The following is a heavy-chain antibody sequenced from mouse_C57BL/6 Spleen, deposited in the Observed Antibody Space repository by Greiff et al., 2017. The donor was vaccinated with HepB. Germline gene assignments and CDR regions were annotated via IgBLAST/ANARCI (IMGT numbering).Heavy chain of an antibody. J-gene: IGHJ4*01. Sequence: EVQLQQSGAELVRPGASVKLSCTASGFNIKDYYMHWVKQRPEQGLEWIGRIDPEDGDTEYAPKFQGKATMTADTSSNTAYLQLSSLTSEDTAVYYCTTVITTVVAYAMDYWGQRTSVTVSS. CDR2: IDPEDGDT. V-gene: IGHV14-1*01. CDR1: GFNIKDYY. CDR3: TTVITTVVAYAMDY. D-gene: IGHD1-1*01.